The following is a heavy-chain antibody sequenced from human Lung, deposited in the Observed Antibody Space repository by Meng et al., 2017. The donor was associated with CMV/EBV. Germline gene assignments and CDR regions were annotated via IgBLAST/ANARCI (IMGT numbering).Heavy chain of an antibody. CDR2: IYSGDIST. CDR3: AKGGEWLALDY. V-gene: IGHV3-23*03. Sequence: LXXVASGFTFSDYAMTWVRQAPGKGLEWVSTIYSGDISTFYADSVKGRFTISRDSSKNTLYLQMNSLRAEDTALYYCAKGGEWLALDYWGQGTLVXVSS. D-gene: IGHD3-3*01. J-gene: IGHJ4*02. CDR1: GFTFSDYA.